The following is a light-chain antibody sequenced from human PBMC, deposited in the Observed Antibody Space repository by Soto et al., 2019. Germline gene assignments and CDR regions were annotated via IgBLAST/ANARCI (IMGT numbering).Light chain of an antibody. CDR3: QYYGISPGT. Sequence: EIVLTQSPATLSSFPGDRVTLSCRASQYINTRLAWYQHRPGQAPRLLIYASSNRATGIPDRFSGSGSGTDFTLTISRLEPEDFAVYYCQYYGISPGTFGQGTKVDIK. CDR1: QYINTR. J-gene: IGKJ1*01. CDR2: ASS. V-gene: IGKV3-20*01.